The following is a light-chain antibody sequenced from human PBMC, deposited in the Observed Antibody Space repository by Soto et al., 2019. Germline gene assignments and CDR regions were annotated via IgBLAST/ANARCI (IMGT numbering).Light chain of an antibody. CDR1: SSDVGGYNY. CDR2: DVS. CDR3: CSYAGTYTDV. J-gene: IGLJ1*01. V-gene: IGLV2-11*01. Sequence: QSVRTQPRSVSGSPGQSVTISWTGTSSDVGGYNYVSWYQQHPGKAPKLMSYDVSKRPSGVPDRFSGSKSGNAASLTISGLQGKDEADYYCCSYAGTYTDVFGTGTKVTVL.